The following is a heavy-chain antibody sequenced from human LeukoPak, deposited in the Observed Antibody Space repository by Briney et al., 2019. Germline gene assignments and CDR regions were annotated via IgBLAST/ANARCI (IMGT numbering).Heavy chain of an antibody. CDR3: ARTTMETQYFDR. V-gene: IGHV3-74*03. CDR1: GFKLSSYY. CDR2: LKSDGSST. J-gene: IGHJ4*02. D-gene: IGHD1-1*01. Sequence: PGGPLRLGCAASGFKLSSYYMDWVRQGPGKGLVWVSRLKSDGSSTQYADSVQGRFTISRDDAKNTLYLQMTSVRVEDAAVYYCARTTMETQYFDRWGQGTLVTVSS.